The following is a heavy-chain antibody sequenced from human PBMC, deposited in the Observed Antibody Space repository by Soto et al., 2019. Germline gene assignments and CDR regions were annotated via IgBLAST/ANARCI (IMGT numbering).Heavy chain of an antibody. CDR2: FYNSGST. CDR1: GASISRNY. Sequence: QVQLQESGPGLVKPSETLSLNCSVSGASISRNYWSWIRPSPGRGLEWIAYFYNSGSTNYNPSLKSRVTMSLDMSKNQFSLKLTSVTTADTAVYYCARTDIGGFDYWGQGILVTVSS. CDR3: ARTDIGGFDY. J-gene: IGHJ4*02. V-gene: IGHV4-59*01. D-gene: IGHD5-12*01.